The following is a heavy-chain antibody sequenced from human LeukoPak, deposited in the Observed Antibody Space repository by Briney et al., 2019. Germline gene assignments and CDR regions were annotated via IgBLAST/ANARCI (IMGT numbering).Heavy chain of an antibody. D-gene: IGHD2-15*01. Sequence: PGGSLRLSCVVSGFTFISYEMNWVRQAPGKGLERVSYISSGGTTIYYADSVKGRFSISRDNAKNSLYLQMNSLRAQDTAVYYWVRLGWGNYFDYWGQGTLVTVSS. CDR1: GFTFISYE. CDR2: ISSGGTTI. V-gene: IGHV3-48*03. J-gene: IGHJ4*02. CDR3: VRLGWGNYFDY.